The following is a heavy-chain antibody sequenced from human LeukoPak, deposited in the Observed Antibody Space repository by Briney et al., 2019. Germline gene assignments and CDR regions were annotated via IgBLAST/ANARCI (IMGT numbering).Heavy chain of an antibody. D-gene: IGHD5-18*01. CDR2: IRSKANSYAT. V-gene: IGHV3-73*01. J-gene: IGHJ6*03. Sequence: GGSLRLSCAASGFTFSGSAMHWVRQASGKGLEWVGRIRSKANSYATAYAASVKGRFTISRDDSKNTAYLQMNSLKTEDTAVYYCTRRAYTAMARDYYYYMDVWGKGTTVTISS. CDR3: TRRAYTAMARDYYYYMDV. CDR1: GFTFSGSA.